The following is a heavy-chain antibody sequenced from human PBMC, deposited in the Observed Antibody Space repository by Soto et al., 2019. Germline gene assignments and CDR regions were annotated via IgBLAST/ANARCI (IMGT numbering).Heavy chain of an antibody. J-gene: IGHJ4*02. CDR3: ARGAVGSTLGNDY. D-gene: IGHD3-3*01. CDR1: GYTFTSYA. V-gene: IGHV1-18*01. CDR2: ITTYNGNT. Sequence: QVQLVQSGAEVKTPGASVKVSCKASGYTFTSYAISWVRQAPRQGLEWVGWITTYNGNTNYAQKLQGRVTMTTETSTSTASMEMTRLRSDDTAVYYCARGAVGSTLGNDYWGQGTLVTVSS.